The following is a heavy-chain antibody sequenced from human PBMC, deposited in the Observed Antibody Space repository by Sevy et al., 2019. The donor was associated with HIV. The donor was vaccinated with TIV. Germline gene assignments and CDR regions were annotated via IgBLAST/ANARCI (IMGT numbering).Heavy chain of an antibody. J-gene: IGHJ4*02. CDR1: GFTFSDHY. D-gene: IGHD6-13*01. V-gene: IGHV3-72*01. CDR3: TTHAGIAAAGRVFDY. Sequence: GESLKISCAASGFTFSDHYMEWVRHAPGKGLEWVGRIRNEADSYTTEYVASVKGRFTISRDDSENSLYLLMNSLKTEDTAVYYCTTHAGIAAAGRVFDYWGQGTLVTVSS. CDR2: IRNEADSYTT.